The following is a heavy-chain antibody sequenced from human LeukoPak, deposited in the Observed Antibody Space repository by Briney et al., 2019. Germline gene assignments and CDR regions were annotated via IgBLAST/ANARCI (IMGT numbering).Heavy chain of an antibody. J-gene: IGHJ4*02. CDR2: INPSGSYT. CDR1: GFTFSSSP. D-gene: IGHD3-10*01. CDR3: VREMGSGTHYCLEY. Sequence: GGSPRLSCSASGFTFSSSPMHWVRQAPGKGLEYVSAINPSGSYTHCADSVKGRFTISRDNSKNTLHLQMNSLTADDTAVYYRVREMGSGTHYCLEYWGQGTLVTVSA. V-gene: IGHV3-64D*06.